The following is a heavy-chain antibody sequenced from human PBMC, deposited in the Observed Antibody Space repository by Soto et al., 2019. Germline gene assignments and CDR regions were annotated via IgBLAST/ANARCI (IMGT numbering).Heavy chain of an antibody. Sequence: GGSLRLSCAASGFIFSSYSMNWVRQAPGKGLEWVSYISSHSSIIYYADSVKGRFSISRDNAQNSLYLQVNSLRDEDTAVYYCVRERGGNDSNFGMDVWGQGTTVTVSS. CDR3: VRERGGNDSNFGMDV. D-gene: IGHD1-1*01. J-gene: IGHJ6*02. CDR2: ISSHSSII. CDR1: GFIFSSYS. V-gene: IGHV3-48*02.